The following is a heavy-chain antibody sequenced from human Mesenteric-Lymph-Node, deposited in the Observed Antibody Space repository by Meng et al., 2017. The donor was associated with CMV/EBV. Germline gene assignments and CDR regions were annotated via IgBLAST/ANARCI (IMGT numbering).Heavy chain of an antibody. V-gene: IGHV1-69*04. CDR1: PFSSYA. CDR3: ARDPRYCSGGSCYSGFDP. CDR2: IIPILGIA. D-gene: IGHD2-15*01. Sequence: PFSSYAIHWVRQALGQGPEWMGRIIPILGIANYAQKFQGRVTITADKSTSTAYMELSSLRSEDTAVYYCARDPRYCSGGSCYSGFDPWGQGTLVTVSS. J-gene: IGHJ5*02.